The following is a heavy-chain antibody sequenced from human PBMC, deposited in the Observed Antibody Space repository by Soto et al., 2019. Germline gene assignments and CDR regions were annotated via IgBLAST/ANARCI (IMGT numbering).Heavy chain of an antibody. CDR1: GGSFSGYY. Sequence: SETLSLTCAVYGGSFSGYYWSWIRQPPGKGLEWIGEINHSGSTNYNPSLKSRVTISVDTSKNQFSLKLSSVTAADTAVYYCARGSLYGDPSVWGQGTLVTVSS. CDR3: ARGSLYGDPSV. CDR2: INHSGST. V-gene: IGHV4-34*01. D-gene: IGHD4-17*01. J-gene: IGHJ4*02.